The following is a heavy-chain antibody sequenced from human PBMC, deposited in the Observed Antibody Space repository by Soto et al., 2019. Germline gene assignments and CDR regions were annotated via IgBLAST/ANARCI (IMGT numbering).Heavy chain of an antibody. D-gene: IGHD3-10*01. Sequence: VGSLRLSCAASGFNISTNYMTWVRQAPGKGLEWVSLLFSGGTSYYADSVKGRFTISRDNSKNTLFLQMNRLKTEDTAVYYCARGQQASRTRGVQGFDYWGQGTLVTVS. CDR2: LFSGGTS. CDR3: ARGQQASRTRGVQGFDY. CDR1: GFNISTNY. V-gene: IGHV3-53*01. J-gene: IGHJ4*02.